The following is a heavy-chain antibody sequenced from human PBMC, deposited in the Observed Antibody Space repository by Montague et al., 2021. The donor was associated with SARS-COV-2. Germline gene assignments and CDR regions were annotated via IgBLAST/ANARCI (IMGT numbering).Heavy chain of an antibody. CDR2: IYYSGST. J-gene: IGHJ3*02. CDR3: ARGGYYDYAFDI. Sequence: SETLSLTCTVSGGSISSYYWSWIRQLPGKGLEWIGYIYYSGSTNXNPSLKSRVTISVDTSRNQFSLKLSSVTAADTAVYYCARGGYYDYAFDIWGQGTMVTVSS. CDR1: GGSISSYY. D-gene: IGHD3-22*01. V-gene: IGHV4-59*01.